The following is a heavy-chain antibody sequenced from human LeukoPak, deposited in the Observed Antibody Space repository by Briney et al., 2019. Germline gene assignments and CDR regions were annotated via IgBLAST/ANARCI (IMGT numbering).Heavy chain of an antibody. CDR2: TYYRTKCYN. Sequence: SQTLSLTCAISGDSVSSNSAAWNWIRPSPSLGLESLRRTYYRTKCYNDCAVSVKSRITINPDTSKNQFSLQLNSVTPEDTAVYYCARDEDIVVVVAATRRGAFDYWGQGTLVTVSS. V-gene: IGHV6-1*01. D-gene: IGHD2-15*01. J-gene: IGHJ4*02. CDR3: ARDEDIVVVVAATRRGAFDY. CDR1: GDSVSSNSAA.